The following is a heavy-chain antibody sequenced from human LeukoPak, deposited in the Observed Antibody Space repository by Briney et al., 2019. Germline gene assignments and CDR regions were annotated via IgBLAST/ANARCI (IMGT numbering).Heavy chain of an antibody. V-gene: IGHV4-34*01. CDR3: ARRLGPDSSRYSYYFDY. D-gene: IGHD3-22*01. J-gene: IGHJ4*02. CDR2: INHSGST. Sequence: PSETLSLTCAVYGGSFSGYYWSWIRQPPGKGLEWIGEINHSGSTNYNPSLKSRVTISVDTSKNQFSLKLSSVTAADTAVYYCARRLGPDSSRYSYYFDYWGQGTLVTVSS. CDR1: GGSFSGYY.